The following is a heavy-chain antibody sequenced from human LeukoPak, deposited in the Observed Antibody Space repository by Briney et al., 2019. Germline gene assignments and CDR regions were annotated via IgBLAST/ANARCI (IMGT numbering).Heavy chain of an antibody. D-gene: IGHD6-13*01. CDR3: ARDGGSSWYGGYYGMDV. CDR2: IIPIFGTA. J-gene: IGHJ6*02. V-gene: IGHV1-69*13. Sequence: ASVKVSCKASGGTFSSYAISWVRQAPGQGLEWMGGIIPIFGTANYAQKFQGRVTITADESTSTAYMELSSLRSEDTAVYYCARDGGSSWYGGYYGMDVWGQGTTVTVSS. CDR1: GGTFSSYA.